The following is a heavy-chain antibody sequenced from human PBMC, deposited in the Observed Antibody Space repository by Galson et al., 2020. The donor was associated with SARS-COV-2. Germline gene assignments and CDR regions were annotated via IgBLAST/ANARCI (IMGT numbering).Heavy chain of an antibody. V-gene: IGHV3-30-3*01. J-gene: IGHJ4*02. CDR1: GFTFSSYA. Sequence: GESLKISCAASGFTFSSYAMHWVRQAPGKGLEWVAVISYDGSNKYYADSVKGRFTISRDNSKNTLYLQMNSLRAEDTAVYYCASERYYSDSSGYGCVDYWGQGTLVTVSS. CDR2: ISYDGSNK. CDR3: ASERYYSDSSGYGCVDY. D-gene: IGHD3-22*01.